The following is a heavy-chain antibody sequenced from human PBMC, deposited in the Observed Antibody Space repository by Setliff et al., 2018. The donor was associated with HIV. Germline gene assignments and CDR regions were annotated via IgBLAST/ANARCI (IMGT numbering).Heavy chain of an antibody. V-gene: IGHV3-30*02. Sequence: GGSLRLSCAASGFIFRNYWMHWVRQAPGKGLEWVAFIRYDGDNKYYADSVKGRFTISRDNSKNTLYLQMNSLGAEDTAVYYCAKSYFDRSGYLGSWGQGTLVTVSS. D-gene: IGHD3-22*01. CDR2: IRYDGDNK. CDR1: GFIFRNYW. J-gene: IGHJ5*02. CDR3: AKSYFDRSGYLGS.